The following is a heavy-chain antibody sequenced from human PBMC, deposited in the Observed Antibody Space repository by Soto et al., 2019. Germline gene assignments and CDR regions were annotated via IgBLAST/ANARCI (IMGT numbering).Heavy chain of an antibody. CDR3: ARDLGRGPYYYYYMDV. Sequence: QVQLQESGPGLVKPSETLSLTCTVSGGSISSYYWSWIRQPPGKGLEWIGYIYYSGSTNYNPSLKSRVTISVDTSKNQFSLKLSSVTAADTAVYYCARDLGRGPYYYYYMDVWGKGTTVTVSS. V-gene: IGHV4-59*01. CDR1: GGSISSYY. D-gene: IGHD2-15*01. CDR2: IYYSGST. J-gene: IGHJ6*03.